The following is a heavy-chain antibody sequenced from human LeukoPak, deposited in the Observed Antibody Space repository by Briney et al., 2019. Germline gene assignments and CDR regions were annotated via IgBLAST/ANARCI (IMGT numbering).Heavy chain of an antibody. J-gene: IGHJ4*02. Sequence: SETLSLPCTVSGGSIRSYYWSWIRQPAGRGLEWIGYIYYSGSTNYNRSLKGRVTISVDTSKNQFSLKLSSVTATDTGVYYCARVGYYYDSSGYYYFDYWGQGTLVSVCS. V-gene: IGHV4-59*01. CDR3: ARVGYYYDSSGYYYFDY. D-gene: IGHD3-22*01. CDR1: GGSIRSYY. CDR2: IYYSGST.